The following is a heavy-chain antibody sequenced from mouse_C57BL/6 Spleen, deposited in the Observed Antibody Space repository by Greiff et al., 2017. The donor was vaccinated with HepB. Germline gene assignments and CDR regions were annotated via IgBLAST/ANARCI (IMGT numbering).Heavy chain of an antibody. CDR2: IYPGDGDT. Sequence: QVQLQQSGPELVKPGASVKISCKASGYSFSSSCMNWVKQRPGKGLEWIGRIYPGDGDTNYNGKFKGKATLTADKSSSTAYMQLSSLTSEDSAVYFCARSSSGYVPLDYWGQGTTLTVSS. D-gene: IGHD3-2*02. J-gene: IGHJ2*01. CDR1: GYSFSSSC. V-gene: IGHV1-82*01. CDR3: ARSSSGYVPLDY.